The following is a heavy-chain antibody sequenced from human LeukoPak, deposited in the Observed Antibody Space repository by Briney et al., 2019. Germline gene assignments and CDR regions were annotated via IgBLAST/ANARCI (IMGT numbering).Heavy chain of an antibody. CDR2: INDDGSKT. CDR1: GFTVSSNY. CDR3: ARERIGGASFLEY. D-gene: IGHD1-26*01. Sequence: GGSLRLSCAASGFTVSSNYMSWVRQAPGKGLEWVANINDDGSKTYYVDSVKGRFTISRDNAKNSLYLQMNSLRAEDTALYYCARERIGGASFLEYWGQGTLVTVSS. V-gene: IGHV3-7*01. J-gene: IGHJ4*02.